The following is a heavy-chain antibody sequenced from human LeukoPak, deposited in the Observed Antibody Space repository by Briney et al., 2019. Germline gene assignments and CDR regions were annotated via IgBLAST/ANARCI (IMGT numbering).Heavy chain of an antibody. J-gene: IGHJ4*02. CDR2: FDPEGGET. D-gene: IGHD3-22*01. V-gene: IGHV1-24*01. CDR1: GYTLTELS. CDR3: ATQIGSSVITPDYFDY. Sequence: ASVKVSCKVSGYTLTELSMHWVRQAPGKGLEWMGGFDPEGGETIYAQKFQGRVTMTEDRSTGIAYMELSSLRSDDTAVYYCATQIGSSVITPDYFDYWGQGTLVTVSS.